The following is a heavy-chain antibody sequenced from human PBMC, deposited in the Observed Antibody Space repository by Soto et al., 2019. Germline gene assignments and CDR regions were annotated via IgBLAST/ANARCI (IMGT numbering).Heavy chain of an antibody. CDR1: GFTFDDYA. D-gene: IGHD6-6*01. CDR3: SKEDGRLSSFNNYYGMDV. CDR2: ISWNSGSI. V-gene: IGHV3-9*01. Sequence: GGSLRLSCAASGFTFDDYAMHWVRQAPGKGLEWVSGISWNSGSIGYADSVKGRFTISRDNAKNSLYLQMNSLRAEYTAVYYCSKEDGRLSSFNNYYGMDVWGQGTTVTVSS. J-gene: IGHJ6*02.